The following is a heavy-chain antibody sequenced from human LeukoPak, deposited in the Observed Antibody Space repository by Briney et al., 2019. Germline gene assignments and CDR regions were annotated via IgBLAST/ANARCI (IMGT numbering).Heavy chain of an antibody. CDR2: ITWNSGST. Sequence: GRSPRLSCAASGFTFEDYAMHWVRQAPGKGLEWVSGITWNSGSTAYADSVKGRFTISRDNAKNSLYLQMNSLRPEDTALYYCAKPSSGYLIASGAFDIWGQGTMVTVSS. J-gene: IGHJ3*02. D-gene: IGHD3-22*01. CDR1: GFTFEDYA. CDR3: AKPSSGYLIASGAFDI. V-gene: IGHV3-9*01.